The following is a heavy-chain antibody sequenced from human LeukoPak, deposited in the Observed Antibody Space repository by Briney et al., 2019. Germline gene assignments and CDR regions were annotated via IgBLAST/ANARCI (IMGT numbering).Heavy chain of an antibody. Sequence: GGSLRLSCAASGFTFSSYAMHWVRQAPGKGLEWVAVVWYDGSKTYSADSVKGRITISRDDSKNTLYLQMNSLRAEDTAVYYCARGVDYYDSGGTIYYWGQGTLVTVS. J-gene: IGHJ4*02. CDR2: VWYDGSKT. D-gene: IGHD3-22*01. CDR1: GFTFSSYA. CDR3: ARGVDYYDSGGTIYY. V-gene: IGHV3-33*01.